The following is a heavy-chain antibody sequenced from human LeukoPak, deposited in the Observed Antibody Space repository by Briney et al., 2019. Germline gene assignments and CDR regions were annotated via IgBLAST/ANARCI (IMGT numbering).Heavy chain of an antibody. Sequence: ASVKVSCKASGYTFTSYYMHWVRQAPGQGLEWMGIINPSGGSTSYAQKFQGRVTMTRDMSTSTVYMELSSLRSEDTAVYYCARDDPFGTYGTAAGQFDYWGQGTLVTVSS. J-gene: IGHJ4*02. CDR2: INPSGGST. D-gene: IGHD6-13*01. CDR3: ARDDPFGTYGTAAGQFDY. CDR1: GYTFTSYY. V-gene: IGHV1-46*01.